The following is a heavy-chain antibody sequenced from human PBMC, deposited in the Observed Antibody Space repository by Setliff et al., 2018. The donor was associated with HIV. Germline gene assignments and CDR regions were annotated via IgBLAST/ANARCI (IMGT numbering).Heavy chain of an antibody. D-gene: IGHD3-3*01. V-gene: IGHV1-69*05. CDR3: ARFGGPDFGGARSHRYYYYYMDV. J-gene: IGHJ6*03. CDR2: IIPIFGTA. Sequence: ASVKVSCKASGGTFSSYAISWVRQAPGQGLEWMGGIIPIFGTANYAQKFQGRVTITTDESTSTAYMELSSLRSEDTAVYYCARFGGPDFGGARSHRYYYYYMDVWGKGTTVTV. CDR1: GGTFSSYA.